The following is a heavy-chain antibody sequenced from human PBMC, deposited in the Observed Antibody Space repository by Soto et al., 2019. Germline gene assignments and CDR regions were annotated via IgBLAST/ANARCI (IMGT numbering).Heavy chain of an antibody. J-gene: IGHJ3*02. D-gene: IGHD1-1*01. CDR3: AKDIQGRGATTGADDFDI. V-gene: IGHV3-23*01. CDR2: ISSSGGST. Sequence: EVQLLESGGGLVQPGGSLRLSCVASEFTFSNYATNWVRQAPGEGPEWVSLISSSGGSTYYADSVKGRFSISRDNSKNTLYLQMNSLRVEDTAIYYCAKDIQGRGATTGADDFDIWGHGTMVTVSS. CDR1: EFTFSNYA.